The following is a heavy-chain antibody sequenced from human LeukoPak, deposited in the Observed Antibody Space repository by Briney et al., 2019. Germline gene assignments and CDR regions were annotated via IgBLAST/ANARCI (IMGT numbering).Heavy chain of an antibody. D-gene: IGHD1-26*01. CDR1: GGSISSSSYY. CDR2: IYYSGST. CDR3: ARFTDSGSYYDY. V-gene: IGHV4-39*07. J-gene: IGHJ4*02. Sequence: SETLSLTCTVSGGSISSSSYYWGWIRQPPGKGLEWIGSIYYSGSTYYNPSLKSRVTISVDTSKNQFSLKLSSVTAADTAVYYCARFTDSGSYYDYWGQGTLVTVSS.